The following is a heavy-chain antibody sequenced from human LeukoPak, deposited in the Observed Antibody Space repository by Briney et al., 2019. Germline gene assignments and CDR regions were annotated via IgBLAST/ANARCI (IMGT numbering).Heavy chain of an antibody. Sequence: SETLSLTCTVSGGSISSSSYYWGWIRQPPGKGLEWIGSIYYSGSTYYNPSLKSRVTISVDTSKNQFSLKLSSVTAADTAVYYCAGQGGYCSGGSCYSYYFDYWGQGTLVTVSS. CDR1: GGSISSSSYY. J-gene: IGHJ4*02. V-gene: IGHV4-39*01. CDR3: AGQGGYCSGGSCYSYYFDY. D-gene: IGHD2-15*01. CDR2: IYYSGST.